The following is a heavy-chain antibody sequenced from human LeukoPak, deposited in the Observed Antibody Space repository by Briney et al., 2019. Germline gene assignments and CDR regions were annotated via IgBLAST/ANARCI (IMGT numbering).Heavy chain of an antibody. D-gene: IGHD1-1*01. CDR3: ARLVATTGRLCFDY. CDR2: IYSGGNT. V-gene: IGHV3-53*01. J-gene: IGHJ4*02. CDR1: GFTVSSNY. Sequence: GGSLRLSCAAYGFTVSSNYMCWVRQAPGKGLEYVSVIYSGGNTYYAGSVKGRFTISRDNSKNTVYLQMNSLRAEDTAVFYCARLVATTGRLCFDYWEQGNLVTVSS.